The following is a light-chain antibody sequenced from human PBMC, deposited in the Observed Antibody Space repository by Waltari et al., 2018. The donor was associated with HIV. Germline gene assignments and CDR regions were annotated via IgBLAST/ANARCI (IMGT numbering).Light chain of an antibody. V-gene: IGLV1-47*01. CDR3: AAWDDSLSGVV. Sequence: QSVLTQPPSASGTPGQRVTISCSGSSSNIGTNYVYWYQQLPGTAPKLLIYRNNRRPSGLPGRFAGSKSGTSASLAISGLRSADEADYYCAAWDDSLSGVVFGGGTKLTVL. J-gene: IGLJ2*01. CDR1: SSNIGTNY. CDR2: RNN.